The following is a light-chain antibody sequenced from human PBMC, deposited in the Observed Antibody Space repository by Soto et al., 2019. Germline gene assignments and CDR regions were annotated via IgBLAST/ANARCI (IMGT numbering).Light chain of an antibody. V-gene: IGKV3-15*01. CDR2: GAS. CDR3: QPYNNWPPGT. J-gene: IGKJ1*01. Sequence: EIVMTQSPATLSVSPGERATLSCRASQSGSSNLAWYQQKPGQAPRLLIDGASTRATGIPARFSGSGSGTEFTLTISSLQSEDFAVYYCQPYNNWPPGTFGQGTKVEIK. CDR1: QSGSSN.